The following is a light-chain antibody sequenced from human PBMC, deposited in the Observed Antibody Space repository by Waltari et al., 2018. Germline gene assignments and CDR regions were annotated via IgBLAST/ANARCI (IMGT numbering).Light chain of an antibody. V-gene: IGKV3-20*01. Sequence: DIILTPSPGPLSLYPGERATRSCRASHIISRALAWYQQKPGQAPRLLIYDVSTRASGIPDRFSGSGSGTDFSLTISRLEPEDFAVYYCQHYVRLPVTFGQGTKLEFK. J-gene: IGKJ1*01. CDR3: QHYVRLPVT. CDR2: DVS. CDR1: HIISRA.